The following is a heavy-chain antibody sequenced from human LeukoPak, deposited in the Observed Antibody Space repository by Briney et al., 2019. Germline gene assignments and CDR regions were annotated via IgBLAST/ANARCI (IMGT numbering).Heavy chain of an antibody. V-gene: IGHV4-39*07. J-gene: IGHJ4*02. CDR3: ARVTQFLEWLLHFDY. D-gene: IGHD3-3*01. CDR1: GGSISSSSYY. Sequence: SETLSLTCTVSGGSISSSSYYWGWIRQPPGKGLEWIGSIYYSGSTYYNPSLKSRVTISVDTSKNQFSLKLSSVTAADTAVYYCARVTQFLEWLLHFDYWGQGTLVTVSS. CDR2: IYYSGST.